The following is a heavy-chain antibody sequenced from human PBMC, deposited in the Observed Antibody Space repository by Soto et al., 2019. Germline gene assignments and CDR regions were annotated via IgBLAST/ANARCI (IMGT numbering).Heavy chain of an antibody. D-gene: IGHD2-2*01. CDR1: GFTVSSNY. V-gene: IGHV3-53*01. Sequence: PGGSLRLSCAASGFTVSSNYMSWVRQAPGKGLEWVSVIYSGGSTYYADSVKGRFTISRDNSKNTLYLQMNSLRAEDTAVYYCARGPVGARCSSTSCYRYYYYGMDVWGQGTTVTVSS. CDR3: ARGPVGARCSSTSCYRYYYYGMDV. CDR2: IYSGGST. J-gene: IGHJ6*02.